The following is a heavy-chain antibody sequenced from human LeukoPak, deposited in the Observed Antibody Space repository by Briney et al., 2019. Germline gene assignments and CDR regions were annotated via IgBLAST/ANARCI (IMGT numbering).Heavy chain of an antibody. Sequence: SETLSLTCTVSGGSISSYYWIWIRQPPGKGLEWIGYIYYSGYTNYHPSLKSRVTISLDTSKNQFSLKLSSVTAADTAVYYCARGRAARALNKKNWFDPWGQGTLVTVSS. J-gene: IGHJ5*02. D-gene: IGHD2-15*01. CDR1: GGSISSYY. V-gene: IGHV4-59*01. CDR2: IYYSGYT. CDR3: ARGRAARALNKKNWFDP.